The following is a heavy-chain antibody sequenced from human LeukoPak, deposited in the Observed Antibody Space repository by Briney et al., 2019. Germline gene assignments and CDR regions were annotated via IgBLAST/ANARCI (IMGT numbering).Heavy chain of an antibody. D-gene: IGHD6-6*01. Sequence: PGRSLRLSCAASGFTFSSYAMHWVRQAPGKGLEWVAVISYDGSNKYYADSVKGRFTISRDNSKNTLYLQMNSLRAEDTAVYYCAREAARLYYYYYGMDVWGQGTTVTVSS. J-gene: IGHJ6*02. CDR2: ISYDGSNK. CDR3: AREAARLYYYYYGMDV. CDR1: GFTFSSYA. V-gene: IGHV3-30-3*01.